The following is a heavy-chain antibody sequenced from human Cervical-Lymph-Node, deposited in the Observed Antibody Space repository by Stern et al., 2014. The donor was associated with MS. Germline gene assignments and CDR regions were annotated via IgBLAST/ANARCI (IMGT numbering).Heavy chain of an antibody. V-gene: IGHV3-74*02. Sequence: EVQLVESGGGLVQPGGSLRLSCAASGFIFSGFWMHWVRQAPGKGLVWVSHINSDGSSTTYVDSVKGRFTISRDNAKNALYLQMNSLRAEDTAVYYCARGHYYGMDVWGQGTTVTVSS. CDR1: GFIFSGFW. CDR2: INSDGSST. J-gene: IGHJ6*02. CDR3: ARGHYYGMDV.